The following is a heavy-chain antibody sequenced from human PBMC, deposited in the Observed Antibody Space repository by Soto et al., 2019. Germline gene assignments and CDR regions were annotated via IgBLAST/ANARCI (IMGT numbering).Heavy chain of an antibody. CDR2: ISYDGSNK. J-gene: IGHJ4*02. Sequence: PGGSLRLSCAASGFTLSSYAMHWVRQAPGKGLEWVTVISYDGSNKYYADSVKGRFTISRDNSKNTLYLQMNSLRAADTAVYYCARAHGVVVAGPVYWGQGTLVTVSS. CDR3: ARAHGVVVAGPVY. V-gene: IGHV3-30-3*01. CDR1: GFTLSSYA. D-gene: IGHD2-15*01.